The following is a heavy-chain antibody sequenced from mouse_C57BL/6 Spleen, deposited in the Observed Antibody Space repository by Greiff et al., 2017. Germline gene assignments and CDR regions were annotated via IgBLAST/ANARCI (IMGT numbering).Heavy chain of an antibody. D-gene: IGHD2-4*01. Sequence: EVKLQESGGGLVQPGGSMKLSCVASGFTFSNYWMNWVRPSPEKGLAWVAQIRLKSDNSETHYAESVQGRFTISRDDSKRCVYLQMNNVRAEDTGISYCPIYYDYDGLWYFDVWGTGTTVTISS. CDR1: GFTFSNYW. CDR2: IRLKSDNSET. V-gene: IGHV6-3*01. CDR3: PIYYDYDGLWYFDV. J-gene: IGHJ1*03.